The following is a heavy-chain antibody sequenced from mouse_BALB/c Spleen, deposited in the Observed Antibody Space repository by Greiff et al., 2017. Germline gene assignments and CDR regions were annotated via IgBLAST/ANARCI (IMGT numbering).Heavy chain of an antibody. CDR1: GFSLTSYG. D-gene: IGHD1-1*01. V-gene: IGHV2-9*02. Sequence: VMLVESGPGLVAPSQSLSITCTVSGFSLTSYGVHWVRQPPGKGLEWLGVIWAGGSTNYNSALMSRLSISKDNSKSQVFLKMNSLQTDDTAMYYCARVGITTVVPDYWGQGTTLTVSS. CDR3: ARVGITTVVPDY. CDR2: IWAGGST. J-gene: IGHJ2*01.